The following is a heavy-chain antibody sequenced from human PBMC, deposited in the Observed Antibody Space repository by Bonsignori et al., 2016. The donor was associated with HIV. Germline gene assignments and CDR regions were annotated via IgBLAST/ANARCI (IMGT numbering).Heavy chain of an antibody. J-gene: IGHJ5*02. Sequence: WVRQAPGQGLEWMGGIIPIFGTANYAQKFQGRVTITADESTSTAYMELSSLRSEDTAVYYCARGGGYCSSTSCWFDPWGQGTLVTVSS. CDR2: IIPIFGTA. V-gene: IGHV1-69*01. CDR3: ARGGGYCSSTSCWFDP. D-gene: IGHD2-2*01.